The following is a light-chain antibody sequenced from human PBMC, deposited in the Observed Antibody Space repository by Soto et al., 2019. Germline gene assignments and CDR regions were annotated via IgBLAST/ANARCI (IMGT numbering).Light chain of an antibody. J-gene: IGKJ1*01. CDR3: QNYVSPFRT. Sequence: EIVLTQSPGTLSLSPGERATLSCRASQSCSSTSLAWYQQKPGQAPRLLIYAASSRATGIPDRFSGSGSGTDFTLIISRLEPEDFAVYYCQNYVSPFRTFGPGTNVEMK. CDR1: QSCSSTS. CDR2: AAS. V-gene: IGKV3-20*01.